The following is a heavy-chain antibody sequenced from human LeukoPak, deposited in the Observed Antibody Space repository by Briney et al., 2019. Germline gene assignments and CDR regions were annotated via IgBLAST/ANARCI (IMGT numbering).Heavy chain of an antibody. V-gene: IGHV3-30*02. Sequence: GGSLRLSCAASGFTFSSYGMHWVRQAPGKGLEWVAFILYDGSTKYYADSVKGRFTISRDNSKNTLYLQMNSLRAEDTAMYYCAKHREVGATHFDYWGQGTLVTVSS. J-gene: IGHJ4*02. D-gene: IGHD1-26*01. CDR2: ILYDGSTK. CDR1: GFTFSSYG. CDR3: AKHREVGATHFDY.